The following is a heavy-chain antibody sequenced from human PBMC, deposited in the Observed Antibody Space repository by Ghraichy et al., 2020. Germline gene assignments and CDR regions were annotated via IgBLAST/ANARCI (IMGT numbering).Heavy chain of an antibody. CDR1: GDTFSNYA. J-gene: IGHJ2*01. CDR2: IIPIFGTA. CDR3: ARDILTGYYPDWYFDL. Sequence: SVKVSCKASGDTFSNYAISWVRQAPGQGLEWMGGIIPIFGTANYAQKFQGRVTITADESTSTAYMELSSLRSEDTAVYYCARDILTGYYPDWYFDLWGRGPLVTVPS. V-gene: IGHV1-69*13. D-gene: IGHD3-9*01.